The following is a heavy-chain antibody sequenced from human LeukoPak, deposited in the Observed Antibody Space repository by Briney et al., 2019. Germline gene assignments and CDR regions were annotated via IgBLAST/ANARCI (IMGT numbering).Heavy chain of an antibody. J-gene: IGHJ5*02. CDR1: GGSFSGYY. Sequence: PSETLSLTCAVYGGSFSGYYWSWIRQPPGKGLEWIGEINHSGSTNYNPSLKSRVTISVDTSKNQFSLKLSSVTAADTAVYYCARRAQRSSSWYLNWFDPSRQGTLVTVSS. CDR2: INHSGST. CDR3: ARRAQRSSSWYLNWFDP. V-gene: IGHV4-34*01. D-gene: IGHD6-13*01.